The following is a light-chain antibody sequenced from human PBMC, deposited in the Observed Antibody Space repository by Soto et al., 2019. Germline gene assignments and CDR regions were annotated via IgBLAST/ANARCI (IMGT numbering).Light chain of an antibody. Sequence: TQSPASLSVYPGESVTVSYRASQSVASNLAWYQQKPGQAPRLLIDGASSRATGIPDRFSGSGSGTDFTLTISRLEPEDFAVYYCQQYGSSPMTFGQGTGVK. CDR1: QSVASN. CDR2: GAS. CDR3: QQYGSSPMT. V-gene: IGKV3-20*01. J-gene: IGKJ5*01.